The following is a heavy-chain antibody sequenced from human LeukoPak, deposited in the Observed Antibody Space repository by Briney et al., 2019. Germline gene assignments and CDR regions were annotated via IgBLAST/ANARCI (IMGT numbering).Heavy chain of an antibody. Sequence: GGSLRLSCEASGFSFSSYSMNWVRQAPGKGLEWVSSISSTGTDNTYADSVTGRFIISRDNPKNSVFLQMNSLRAEDTAVYFCARQGRSYINPSRGWFDPWGQGTLVIVSS. J-gene: IGHJ5*02. CDR1: GFSFSSYS. D-gene: IGHD6-13*01. CDR2: ISSTGTDN. CDR3: ARQGRSYINPSRGWFDP. V-gene: IGHV3-21*06.